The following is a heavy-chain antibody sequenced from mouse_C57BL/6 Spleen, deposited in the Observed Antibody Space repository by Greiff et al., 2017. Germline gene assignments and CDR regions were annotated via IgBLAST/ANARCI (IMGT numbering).Heavy chain of an antibody. Sequence: QLQESGAELARPGASVKLSCKASGYTFTSYGISWVKQRTGQGLEWIGEIYPRSGNTYYNEKFKGKATLTADKSSSTAYMELRSLTSEDSAVYFCAREGLITTVVERHYYAMDYWGQGTSVTVSS. J-gene: IGHJ4*01. CDR1: GYTFTSYG. V-gene: IGHV1-81*01. D-gene: IGHD1-1*01. CDR2: IYPRSGNT. CDR3: AREGLITTVVERHYYAMDY.